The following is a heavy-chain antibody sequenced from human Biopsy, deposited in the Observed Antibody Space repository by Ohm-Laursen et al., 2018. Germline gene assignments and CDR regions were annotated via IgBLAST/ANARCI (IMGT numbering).Heavy chain of an antibody. J-gene: IGHJ4*02. Sequence: ASVKVSCKVSGYTLTELSMHWVRQVPGRGLEWMGGFAPENGKTIYAQKFQGRVTMTEDTSTDTAYMELSGLRSEDTAVYYCAADINVWNVNYWGQGTQVTVSS. CDR3: AADINVWNVNY. V-gene: IGHV1-24*01. CDR1: GYTLTELS. D-gene: IGHD1-1*01. CDR2: FAPENGKT.